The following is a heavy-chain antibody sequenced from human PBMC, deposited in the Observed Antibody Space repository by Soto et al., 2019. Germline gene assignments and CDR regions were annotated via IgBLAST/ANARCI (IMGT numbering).Heavy chain of an antibody. J-gene: IGHJ3*02. CDR2: IYYSGST. V-gene: IGHV4-31*03. D-gene: IGHD6-13*01. Sequence: SETLSLTCTVSGGSISSGGYYWSWIRQHPGKGLEWIGYIYYSGSTYYNPSLKSRVTISVDTSKNQFSLKLSSVTAADTAVYYCAREYWVVGQQLAFDIWGQGTMVTVSS. CDR1: GGSISSGGYY. CDR3: AREYWVVGQQLAFDI.